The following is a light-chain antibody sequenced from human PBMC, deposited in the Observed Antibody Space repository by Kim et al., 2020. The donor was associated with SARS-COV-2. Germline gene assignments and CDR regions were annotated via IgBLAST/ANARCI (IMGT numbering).Light chain of an antibody. CDR1: QRVGSW. CDR3: QQYFVIPRT. V-gene: IGKV1-5*03. J-gene: IGKJ2*01. Sequence: SAAIGDRATISCRASQRVGSWVAWYQQKPGKAPKFLIWRASSLESGVPSRFSGSGSGTEFTLTISSLQPDDFATYYCQQYFVIPRTFGQGTKLEI. CDR2: RAS.